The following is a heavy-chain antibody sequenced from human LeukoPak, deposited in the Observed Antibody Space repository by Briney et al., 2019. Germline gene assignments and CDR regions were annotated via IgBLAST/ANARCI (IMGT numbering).Heavy chain of an antibody. CDR2: IYYSGGT. D-gene: IGHD5-18*01. CDR3: VRAGYSRGTGYYFDY. Sequence: SETLSLTCTVSGGSISSYYWSWIRHPPRRGLDRIGYIYYSGGTNYNPSLKSRVTISVDTSRNQFSLNLSSVTAADTAVYYCVRAGYSRGTGYYFDYWGQGTLVTVSS. J-gene: IGHJ4*02. CDR1: GGSISSYY. V-gene: IGHV4-59*08.